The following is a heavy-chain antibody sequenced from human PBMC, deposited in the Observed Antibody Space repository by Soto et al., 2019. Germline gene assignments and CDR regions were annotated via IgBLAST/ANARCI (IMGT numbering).Heavy chain of an antibody. CDR1: GFRFSAYW. D-gene: IGHD3-16*01. Sequence: GGSLRLSCAASGFRFSAYWMTWVRQAPGKGLEWVANIKQDGTEKHHVDSVEGRFTISRDNAKNLLYLQMYGLRGEDTAVYYCARDLTSPMIGCSYGMDVWGQGTPVTVSS. J-gene: IGHJ6*02. CDR2: IKQDGTEK. CDR3: ARDLTSPMIGCSYGMDV. V-gene: IGHV3-7*01.